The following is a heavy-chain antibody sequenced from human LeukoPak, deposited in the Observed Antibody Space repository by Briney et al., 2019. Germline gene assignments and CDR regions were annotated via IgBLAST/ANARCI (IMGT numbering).Heavy chain of an antibody. Sequence: PGGSLRLSCAASGFTFSSYWMYWVRQAPGKGLVWVSRISSDGSTTSYADSVKGRFTISRDNAKNTLYLHMNSLRVEDTAMYYCARATVVTPDYWGQGTLVTVSS. CDR2: ISSDGSTT. J-gene: IGHJ4*02. CDR3: ARATVVTPDY. V-gene: IGHV3-74*01. D-gene: IGHD4-23*01. CDR1: GFTFSSYW.